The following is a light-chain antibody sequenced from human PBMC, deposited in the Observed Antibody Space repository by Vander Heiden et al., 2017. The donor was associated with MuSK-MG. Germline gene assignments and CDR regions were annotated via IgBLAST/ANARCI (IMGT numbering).Light chain of an antibody. CDR3: QQRSNWYT. CDR2: DAS. Sequence: EIVLTQSPATLSLSPGERATLSCRASQSVSSYLAGYQHKPGQAPRLLIYDASNRATGIPARFSGSGSGTDFTLTISALEPEDFAVYYCQQRSNWYTFGQGTKLEIK. V-gene: IGKV3-11*01. J-gene: IGKJ2*01. CDR1: QSVSSY.